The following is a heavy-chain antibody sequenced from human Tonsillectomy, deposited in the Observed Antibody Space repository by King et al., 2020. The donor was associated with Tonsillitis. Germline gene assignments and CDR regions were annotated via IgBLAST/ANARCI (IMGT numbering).Heavy chain of an antibody. J-gene: IGHJ4*02. CDR2: ISYDGSNK. CDR3: ARERLYNVGWGIDR. D-gene: IGHD7-27*01. Sequence: VQLVESGGGVVQPGRSLRLSCTASGFIFSSYTMHWVRQAPGKGLEWVAVISYDGSNKYYADSVKGRFTISRDNSKNRLYLQMNSLRAEDTAVYYCARERLYNVGWGIDRWGQGTLVTVSS. CDR1: GFIFSSYT. V-gene: IGHV3-30-3*01.